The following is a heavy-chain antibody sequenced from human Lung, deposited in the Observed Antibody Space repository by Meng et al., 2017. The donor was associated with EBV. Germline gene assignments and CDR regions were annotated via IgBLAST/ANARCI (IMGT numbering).Heavy chain of an antibody. CDR1: GMSFSSSY. V-gene: IGHV4-34*02. J-gene: IGHJ4*02. CDR3: ARGGTSSAPFDY. Sequence: VHLTQGSEVLFRLSETLSPTRGDLGMSFSSSYWSWILQPPGKGLEWIGQINYSGITNYNPSLKSRVTISVDTSKNQFSLSLNSVTAADTAVYYCARGGTSSAPFDYWGQETLVTVPS. CDR2: INYSGIT. D-gene: IGHD2-2*01.